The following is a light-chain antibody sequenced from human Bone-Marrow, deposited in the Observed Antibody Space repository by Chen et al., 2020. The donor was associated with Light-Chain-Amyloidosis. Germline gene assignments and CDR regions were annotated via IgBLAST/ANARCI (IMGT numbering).Light chain of an antibody. J-gene: IGLJ2*01. CDR2: RDT. CDR3: QSADSSGTYEVI. Sequence: SYELPQPPSVSVSPGQPARITCSGDDLPTKYAYWYQQKPGQATVLVIQRDTERPSGISERFSGSSSGTTATLTISGVQAEDEADYHCQSADSSGTYEVIFGGGTKLTVL. CDR1: DLPTKY. V-gene: IGLV3-25*03.